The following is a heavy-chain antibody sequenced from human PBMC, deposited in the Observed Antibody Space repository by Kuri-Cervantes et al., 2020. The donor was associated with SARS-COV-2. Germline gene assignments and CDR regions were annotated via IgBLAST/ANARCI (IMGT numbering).Heavy chain of an antibody. J-gene: IGHJ4*02. CDR3: ARVLAAAGHAAEFDY. D-gene: IGHD6-13*01. CDR1: GYSLTELS. V-gene: IGHV1-24*01. CDR2: FDPEDGET. Sequence: ASVKVSCKVSGYSLTELSIQWMRQAPGKGLEWMGGFDPEDGETIYAQKFQGRVTMTEDTSTDTAYMELRSLRSDDTAVYYCARVLAAAGHAAEFDYWGQGTLVTVSS.